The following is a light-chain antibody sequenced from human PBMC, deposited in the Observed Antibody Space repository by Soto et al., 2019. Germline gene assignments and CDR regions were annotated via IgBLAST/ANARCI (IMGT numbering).Light chain of an antibody. V-gene: IGLV2-14*01. J-gene: IGLJ1*01. CDR1: SSDVGGYNY. Sequence: QSVLTQPASVSGSPGQSITISCTGTSSDVGGYNYVSWYQQHPGKAPKLMIYDVSNRPSGVSNRFSGSQSGNTASLTISGLQAEDEADYYCNSYTSSNIFYVFGTGTKVTVL. CDR3: NSYTSSNIFYV. CDR2: DVS.